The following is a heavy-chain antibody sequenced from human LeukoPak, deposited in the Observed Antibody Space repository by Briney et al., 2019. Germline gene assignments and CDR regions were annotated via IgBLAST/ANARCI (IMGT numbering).Heavy chain of an antibody. CDR3: AKCILTGYYKGYMDV. D-gene: IGHD3-9*01. CDR2: IKQDGSEK. J-gene: IGHJ6*03. Sequence: GGSLRLSCAASGFTFSSYWMSWVRQAPGKGLEWVANIKQDGSEKYYVDSVKGRFTISRDNAKNSLYLQMNSLRAEDTAVYYCAKCILTGYYKGYMDVWGKGTTVTISS. CDR1: GFTFSSYW. V-gene: IGHV3-7*01.